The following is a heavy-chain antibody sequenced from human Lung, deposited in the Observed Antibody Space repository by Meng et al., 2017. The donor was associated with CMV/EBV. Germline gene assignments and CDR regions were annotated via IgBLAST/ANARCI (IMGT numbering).Heavy chain of an antibody. CDR1: GFTFSNYA. D-gene: IGHD6-19*01. CDR3: ARGQWESKWQWLTAGGMDV. V-gene: IGHV3-30-3*01. J-gene: IGHJ6*02. Sequence: GESLKISCAASGFTFSNYAVHWVRQAPGKGLDWVAVITHDGSKKYYADSVEGRYSSSRDNSKNTVHLHMNSLRAEDTAFYYCARGQWESKWQWLTAGGMDVWGQGTTVTVSS. CDR2: ITHDGSKK.